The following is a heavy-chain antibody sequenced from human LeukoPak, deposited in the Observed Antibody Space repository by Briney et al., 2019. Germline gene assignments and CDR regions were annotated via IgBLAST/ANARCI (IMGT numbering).Heavy chain of an antibody. J-gene: IGHJ6*02. D-gene: IGHD3-3*01. CDR2: ISGSGGST. CDR3: AKDPVGDFWGGYRDGMDV. V-gene: IGHV3-23*01. Sequence: GGSLRLSCAASGFTFSSYAMSWVRQAPGKGLEWVSAISGSGGSTYYADSVKGRFTISRDNSKNTLYLQMNSLRAEDTAVYYCAKDPVGDFWGGYRDGMDVCGQGTTVTVSS. CDR1: GFTFSSYA.